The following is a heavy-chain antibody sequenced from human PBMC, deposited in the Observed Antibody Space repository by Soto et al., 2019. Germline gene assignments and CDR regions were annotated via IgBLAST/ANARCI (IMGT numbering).Heavy chain of an antibody. V-gene: IGHV3-9*01. CDR1: GFIFEDFA. CDR3: AKDVGSYYYDTSAYLYDY. D-gene: IGHD3-22*01. J-gene: IGHJ4*02. Sequence: PGGVLRLSCVVSGFIFEDFAMNWVRQVPGKGLEWVSGISWNSATLAYADSVKGRFIVSRDNAKNILYLQMNSLRAEDAALYYCAKDVGSYYYDTSAYLYDYWGQGTLVTVSS. CDR2: ISWNSATL.